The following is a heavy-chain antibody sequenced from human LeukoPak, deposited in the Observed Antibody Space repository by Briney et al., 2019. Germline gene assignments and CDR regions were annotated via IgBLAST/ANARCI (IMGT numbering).Heavy chain of an antibody. V-gene: IGHV3-74*01. D-gene: IGHD3-3*01. CDR1: GFNLSYYW. J-gene: IGHJ5*01. Sequence: PGGSLRLSCAASGFNLSYYWMHWVRHAPGKGLVWVSRVNSDESDITHADSVKGRFAISRDNAKNTLYLRMNSLRDEDTAVYFCAKERGDEFLSGTAGFDSWGQGTVVTVSS. CDR2: VNSDESDI. CDR3: AKERGDEFLSGTAGFDS.